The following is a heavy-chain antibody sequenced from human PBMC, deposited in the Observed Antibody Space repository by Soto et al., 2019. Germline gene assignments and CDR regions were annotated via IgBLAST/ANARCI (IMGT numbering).Heavy chain of an antibody. J-gene: IGHJ4*02. CDR3: ARVRIVGAREIDF. CDR1: GYTFNRHG. Sequence: QVHLVQSGGEVKKPGASVKVSCKASGYTFNRHGITWVQQAPGQGLEWMGWISGYNGDINYEQKFQGRVTLSSDTLTSTVYLELKSLRFDETAVYYCARVRIVGAREIDFWGQGTLVTVSS. CDR2: ISGYNGDI. D-gene: IGHD1-26*01. V-gene: IGHV1-18*04.